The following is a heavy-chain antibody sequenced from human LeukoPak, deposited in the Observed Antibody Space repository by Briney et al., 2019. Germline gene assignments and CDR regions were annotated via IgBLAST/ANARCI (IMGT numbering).Heavy chain of an antibody. CDR1: GGSISSSSYY. CDR3: ARPAYRGSYYDAFDI. CDR2: IYYSGST. Sequence: SETLSLTCTVAGGSISSSSYYWGWIRQPPGKGLEWIGSIYYSGSTYYNPSLKSRVTISVDTSKNKFSLKLNSVTAADTAVYYCARPAYRGSYYDAFDIWGQGTMVTVSS. D-gene: IGHD1-26*01. J-gene: IGHJ3*02. V-gene: IGHV4-39*01.